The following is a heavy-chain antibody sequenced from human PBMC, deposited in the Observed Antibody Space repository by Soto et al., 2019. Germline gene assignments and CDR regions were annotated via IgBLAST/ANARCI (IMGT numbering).Heavy chain of an antibody. Sequence: QVQLVQSGAEVKKPGSSVKVSCKASGGTFSSYAISWVRQAPGQGLEWMGGIIPIFGTADYAQKFQGRVTITADDFTSTAYMELSSLRSEDTTVYYCARHLGGNHYYYGMDVWGQGTTVTVSS. CDR2: IIPIFGTA. CDR3: ARHLGGNHYYYGMDV. CDR1: GGTFSSYA. D-gene: IGHD3-16*01. J-gene: IGHJ6*02. V-gene: IGHV1-69*12.